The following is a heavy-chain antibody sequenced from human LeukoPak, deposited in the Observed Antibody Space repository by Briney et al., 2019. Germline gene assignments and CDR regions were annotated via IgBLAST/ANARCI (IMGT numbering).Heavy chain of an antibody. D-gene: IGHD3-10*01. CDR3: ARGALWGNYNFDY. J-gene: IGHJ4*02. CDR1: GGSISSGDYY. CDR2: IYYSGST. Sequence: SETLSLTCTVSGGSISSGDYYWSWIRQPPGKGLEWIGYIYYSGSTYYNPSLKSRVTISVDTSKNQFSLKLSSVTAADTAVYYCARGALWGNYNFDYWAREPWSPSPQ. V-gene: IGHV4-30-4*08.